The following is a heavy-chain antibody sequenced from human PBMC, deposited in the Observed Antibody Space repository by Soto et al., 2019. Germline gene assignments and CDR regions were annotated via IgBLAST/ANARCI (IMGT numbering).Heavy chain of an antibody. CDR3: AKAFRPLLISIFGVATPHAFAI. CDR2: ISGSGGST. J-gene: IGHJ3*02. D-gene: IGHD3-3*01. Sequence: GGSLRLSCAAYGFTFSIYAMSWVRQAPGKGLEWVSAISGSGGSTYYADSVKGRFTISRDNSKNTLYLQMNSLRADDTAVYYCAKAFRPLLISIFGVATPHAFAISGQGTMVTVSS. CDR1: GFTFSIYA. V-gene: IGHV3-23*01.